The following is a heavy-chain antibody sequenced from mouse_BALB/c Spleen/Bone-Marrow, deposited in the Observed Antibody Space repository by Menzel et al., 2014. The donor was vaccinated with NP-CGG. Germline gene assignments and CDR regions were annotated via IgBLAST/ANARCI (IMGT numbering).Heavy chain of an antibody. Sequence: EVQVEEPGGGLVQPGGSLRLSCATSGVTFTDYYMSWVRQPPGTALEWLGFIRNKANGHTTEYSASVKGRFTISRDNSQSILYLQMNALRAEDSATYYCARDINDGYYWYFDVWGARTTVTVSS. J-gene: IGHJ1*01. CDR2: IRNKANGHTT. CDR1: GVTFTDYY. D-gene: IGHD2-3*01. CDR3: ARDINDGYYWYFDV. V-gene: IGHV7-3*02.